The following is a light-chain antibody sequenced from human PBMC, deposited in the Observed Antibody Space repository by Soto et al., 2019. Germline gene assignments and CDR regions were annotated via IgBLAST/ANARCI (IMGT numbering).Light chain of an antibody. CDR2: GAS. V-gene: IGKV3-15*01. J-gene: IGKJ1*01. Sequence: MTPPPATLSVSPGEGAPLSCRASRSVGSNLAWYKQKPGQAPSLLIFGASTRATGTPARFSGSGSGTEFTLTISRLQSEDFAVYYCQHYNNWRWTFGQGTKVDIK. CDR3: QHYNNWRWT. CDR1: RSVGSN.